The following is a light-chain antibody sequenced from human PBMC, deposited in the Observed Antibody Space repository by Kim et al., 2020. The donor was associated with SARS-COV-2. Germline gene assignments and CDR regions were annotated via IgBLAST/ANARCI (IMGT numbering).Light chain of an antibody. CDR2: DAS. J-gene: IGKJ4*01. CDR3: QQYNSYPLT. Sequence: AFVGDRVTITCRASQSISSFLAWYQQKPGKAPNLLIYDASTLASGVPSRFSGSGSGTEFTLPISNLQSADFVTYYCQQYNSYPLTFGGGTKVDIK. CDR1: QSISSF. V-gene: IGKV1-5*01.